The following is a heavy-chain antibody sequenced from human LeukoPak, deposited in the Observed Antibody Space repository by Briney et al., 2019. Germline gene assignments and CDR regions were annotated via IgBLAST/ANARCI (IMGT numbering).Heavy chain of an antibody. V-gene: IGHV3-23*01. D-gene: IGHD3-10*01. J-gene: IGHJ4*02. CDR1: GFTFSSYA. CDR3: ARDYGLNFDY. CDR2: IGGSGGST. Sequence: PGGSLRLSCAASGFTFSSYAMSWVRQAPGKGLEWVSAIGGSGGSTYYADSVKGRFTISRDNSKNTLYLQMNSLRAEDTAVYYCARDYGLNFDYWGQGTLVTVSS.